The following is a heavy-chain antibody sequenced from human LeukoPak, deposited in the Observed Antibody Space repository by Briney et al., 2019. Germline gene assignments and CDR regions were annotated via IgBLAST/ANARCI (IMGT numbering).Heavy chain of an antibody. CDR1: GYTFTGYY. J-gene: IGHJ4*02. Sequence: GASVKVSCKASGYTFTGYYMHWVRQAPGQGLEWMGRISTYTGDSNYAQKFQDRVTMTTDTSTSTAYMELRNLSSDNTAIYYCARTMTTMTTHGELDFWGQGTLVAVSS. D-gene: IGHD4-17*01. V-gene: IGHV1-18*04. CDR3: ARTMTTMTTHGELDF. CDR2: ISTYTGDS.